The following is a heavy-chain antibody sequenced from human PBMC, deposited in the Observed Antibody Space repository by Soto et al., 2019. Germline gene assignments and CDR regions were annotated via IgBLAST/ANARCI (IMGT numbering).Heavy chain of an antibody. CDR2: INPNSGGT. D-gene: IGHD1-26*01. CDR1: GYTFTGYY. J-gene: IGHJ6*02. CDR3: ARDRSRSRGLDYYYGMDV. Sequence: ASVKVSCKASGYTFTGYYMHWVRQAPGQGLEWMGWINPNSGGTNYAQKFQGWVTMTRDTSISTAYMELSRLRSDDTAVYYCARDRSRSRGLDYYYGMDVWGQGTTVTVSS. V-gene: IGHV1-2*04.